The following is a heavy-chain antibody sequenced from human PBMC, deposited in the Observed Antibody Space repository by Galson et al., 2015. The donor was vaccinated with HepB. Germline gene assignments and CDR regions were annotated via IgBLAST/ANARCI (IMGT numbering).Heavy chain of an antibody. CDR1: GYTFTSYA. J-gene: IGHJ2*01. Sequence: SVKVSCKASGYTFTSYAMNWVRQAPGQGLEWMGWISAYNGNTNYAQKLQGRVAMTTDTSTSTAYMELRSLRSDDTAVYYCARDPGADGYSYGSDWYFDLWGRGTLVTVSS. V-gene: IGHV1-18*01. CDR2: ISAYNGNT. D-gene: IGHD5-18*01. CDR3: ARDPGADGYSYGSDWYFDL.